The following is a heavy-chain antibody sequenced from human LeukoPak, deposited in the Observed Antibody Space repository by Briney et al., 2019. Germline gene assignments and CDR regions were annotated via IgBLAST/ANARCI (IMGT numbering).Heavy chain of an antibody. CDR1: GFTFSTYW. CDR2: IKPDGSEK. Sequence: GGSLRLSCAASGFTFSTYWMTWVRQAPGKGLEWVANIKPDGSEKYYVDSVKGRFTISRDNAKNSLYLQMNSLRAEDTAVYYCASGYSSSWATFDYWGQGTLVTVSS. D-gene: IGHD6-13*01. J-gene: IGHJ4*02. CDR3: ASGYSSSWATFDY. V-gene: IGHV3-7*01.